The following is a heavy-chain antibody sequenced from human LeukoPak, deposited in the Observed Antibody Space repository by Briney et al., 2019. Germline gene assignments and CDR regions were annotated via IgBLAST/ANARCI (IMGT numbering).Heavy chain of an antibody. CDR1: GYTFTGYY. D-gene: IGHD6-13*01. CDR3: ARAFSSSWSGEDY. V-gene: IGHV1-18*04. CDR2: ISAYNGNT. Sequence: GASVKVSCKTSGYTFTGYYMHWVRQAPGQGLEWMGWISAYNGNTNYAQKLQGRVTMTTDTSTSTAYMELRSLRSDDTAVYYCARAFSSSWSGEDYWGQGTLVTVSS. J-gene: IGHJ4*02.